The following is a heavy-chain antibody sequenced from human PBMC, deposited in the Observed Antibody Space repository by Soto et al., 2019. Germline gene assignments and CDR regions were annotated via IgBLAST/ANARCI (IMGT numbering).Heavy chain of an antibody. CDR3: FDY. V-gene: IGHV3-11*01. CDR2: MSGGGSTI. J-gene: IGHJ4*02. D-gene: IGHD2-15*01. CDR1: DFTFSDYY. Sequence: GGSLRLSCAASDFTFSDYYMSWVRQAPGKGLEWVSYMSGGGSTIYYADSVKGRFAISRDNSKKSLYLEMNSLRGTTQWQTSAFDYWGQGTLVTVSS.